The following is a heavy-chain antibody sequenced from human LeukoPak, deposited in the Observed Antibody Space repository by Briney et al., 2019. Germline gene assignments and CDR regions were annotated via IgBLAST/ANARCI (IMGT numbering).Heavy chain of an antibody. CDR3: ARDGIDYCSGGSCYSYFDY. J-gene: IGHJ4*02. D-gene: IGHD2-15*01. CDR1: GGPISSYY. CDR2: IYTSGST. Sequence: SETLSLTCTVSGGPISSYYWSWIRQPAGKGLEWIGRIYTSGSTNYNPSLKSRVTMSVDTSKNQFSLKLSSVTAADTAVYYCARDGIDYCSGGSCYSYFDYWGQGTLVTVSS. V-gene: IGHV4-4*07.